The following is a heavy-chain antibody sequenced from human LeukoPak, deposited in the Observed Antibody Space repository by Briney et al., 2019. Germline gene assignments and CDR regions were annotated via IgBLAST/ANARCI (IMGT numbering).Heavy chain of an antibody. CDR1: GFTFSSYV. CDR2: ISGSGGST. V-gene: IGHV3-23*01. CDR3: AKDGVVVPAVYFDY. Sequence: GGSLRLSCAASGFTFSSYVMSWVRQAPGKGLEWVSAISGSGGSTYYADSVKGRFTISRDNSKNTLYLQMNSLRAEDTAVYYCAKDGVVVPAVYFDYWGQGTLVTVSS. D-gene: IGHD2-2*01. J-gene: IGHJ4*02.